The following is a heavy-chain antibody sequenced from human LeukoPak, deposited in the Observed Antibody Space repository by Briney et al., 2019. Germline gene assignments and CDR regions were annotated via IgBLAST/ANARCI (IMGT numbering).Heavy chain of an antibody. V-gene: IGHV4-4*07. CDR2: IYTSGST. CDR1: GDSISSYY. J-gene: IGHJ4*02. D-gene: IGHD3-10*01. CDR3: ARDLAYGSGMGYFDY. Sequence: PSETLSLTCTVSGDSISSYYWSWIRQPAGKGLEWIGRIYTSGSTNYNPSLKSRVTMSVDTSKNQFSLKLSSVTAADTAVYYCARDLAYGSGMGYFDYWGQGTLVTVSS.